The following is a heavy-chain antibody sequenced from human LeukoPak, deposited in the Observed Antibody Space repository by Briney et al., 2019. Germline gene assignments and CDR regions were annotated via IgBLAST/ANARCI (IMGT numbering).Heavy chain of an antibody. CDR3: AREGSWPAENDY. CDR1: GFTFSSYG. D-gene: IGHD6-13*01. CDR2: ISSSSSYI. Sequence: PGGSLRLSCVASGFTFSSYGMNWVRQAPGKGLEWVSFISSSSSYIYYADSVKGRFTISRDNSKNTLYLQMNSLRAEDTAVYYCAREGSWPAENDYWGQGTLVTVSS. V-gene: IGHV3-21*01. J-gene: IGHJ4*02.